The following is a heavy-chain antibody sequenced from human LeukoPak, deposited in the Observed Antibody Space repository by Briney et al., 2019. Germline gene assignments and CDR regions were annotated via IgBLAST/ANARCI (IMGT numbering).Heavy chain of an antibody. CDR3: ARFMGSGIYTPDY. Sequence: GGSLRLSCAASGFTFSNYYMSWTRQTPGKGLEWISYITSTGSYTHYADSVKGRFTMSRDNARNSLYLQMNSLSPEDTAVYYCARFMGSGIYTPDYWGQGTLVTVSS. CDR2: ITSTGSYT. CDR1: GFTFSNYY. V-gene: IGHV3-11*03. D-gene: IGHD3-10*01. J-gene: IGHJ4*02.